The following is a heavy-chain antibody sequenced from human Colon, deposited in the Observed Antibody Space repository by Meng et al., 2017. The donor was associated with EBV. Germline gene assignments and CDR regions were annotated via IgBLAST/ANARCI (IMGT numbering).Heavy chain of an antibody. Sequence: QVPLQESGPGVVKPSETLSLTCTVAGDAVATGRYYWSWIRQPPGKGLEWIAYIYYIGGTNSNPSLKSRLTISLDTSKNQFSLSLRSVTAADTAVYYCARVSGRSFDPWGQGTLVTVSS. CDR3: ARVSGRSFDP. D-gene: IGHD3-10*01. CDR1: GDAVATGRYY. CDR2: IYYIGGT. V-gene: IGHV4-61*01. J-gene: IGHJ5*02.